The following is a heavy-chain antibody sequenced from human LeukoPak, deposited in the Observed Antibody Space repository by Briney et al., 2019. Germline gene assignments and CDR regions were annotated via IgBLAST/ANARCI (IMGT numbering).Heavy chain of an antibody. D-gene: IGHD6-13*01. Sequence: SETLSLTCAVSGGSISSVGYSWSWIRQPPGKGLEWIGEINHSGSTNYNPSLKSRVTISVDTSKNQFSLKLSSVTAADTAVYYCARDSSSWYRGRYYFDYWGQGTLVTVSS. CDR1: GGSISSVGYS. CDR3: ARDSSSWYRGRYYFDY. V-gene: IGHV4-34*01. J-gene: IGHJ4*02. CDR2: INHSGST.